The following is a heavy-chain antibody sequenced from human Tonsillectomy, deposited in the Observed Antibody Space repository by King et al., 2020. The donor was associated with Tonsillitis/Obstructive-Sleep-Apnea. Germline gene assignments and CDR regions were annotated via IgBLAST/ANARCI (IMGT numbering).Heavy chain of an antibody. CDR1: GESFSGHY. CDR3: ARRDSVTVVPFEY. V-gene: IGHV4-34*01. CDR2: INYSGRT. D-gene: IGHD1-20*01. J-gene: IGHJ4*02. Sequence: VQLQQWGAGLLKPSETLSLTCAVYGESFSGHYWSWIRQPPGKGLEWIGEINYSGRTNYNPSLKSLVTISVDTPKNQFSLNLNSMTAADTAVYYCARRDSVTVVPFEYWGQGTLVTVSS.